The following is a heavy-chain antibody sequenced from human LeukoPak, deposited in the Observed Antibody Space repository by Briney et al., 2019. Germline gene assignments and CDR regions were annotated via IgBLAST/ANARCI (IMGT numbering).Heavy chain of an antibody. CDR3: ARLRGYTYGHEEYYFDY. V-gene: IGHV4-39*01. D-gene: IGHD5-18*01. CDR1: GGSISSSTYY. Sequence: SETLSLTCTVSGGSISSSTYYWGWIRQPPGKGLEYIGSIYYSGSTYYNPSLKSRVTISVDTSKNQFSLKLSSVTAADTAVYYCARLRGYTYGHEEYYFDYWGQGTLVTVSS. CDR2: IYYSGST. J-gene: IGHJ4*02.